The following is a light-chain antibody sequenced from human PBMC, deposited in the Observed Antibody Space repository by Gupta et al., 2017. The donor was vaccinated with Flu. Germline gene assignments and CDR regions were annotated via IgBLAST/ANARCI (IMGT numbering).Light chain of an antibody. CDR2: GAS. V-gene: IGKV3-15*01. Sequence: TLSVSPGERVTLSCRASQSVRSNLAWYQHKPGQAPRLLIYGASSRDTGIPARFSGSGYGTDFTLTISSRQSEDFAVYFCQQYKHWPPGIFGQGTKMEIK. CDR1: QSVRSN. J-gene: IGKJ2*01. CDR3: QQYKHWPPGI.